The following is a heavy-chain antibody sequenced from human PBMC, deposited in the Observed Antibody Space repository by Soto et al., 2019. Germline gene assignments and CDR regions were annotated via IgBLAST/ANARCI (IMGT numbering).Heavy chain of an antibody. J-gene: IGHJ5*02. CDR2: IWYDGHKE. Sequence: QVQLVESGGGVVQPEKSLRLSCAASGFIFSNYGMHWVRQAPGKWLEWVAVIWYDGHKEYYADSVKGRFIISRDNSRNTVYLQMNSLRAEDTAVYYCARERAVDYYHWFDPWGQGTMVTVSS. CDR3: ARERAVDYYHWFDP. D-gene: IGHD3-3*02. V-gene: IGHV3-33*01. CDR1: GFIFSNYG.